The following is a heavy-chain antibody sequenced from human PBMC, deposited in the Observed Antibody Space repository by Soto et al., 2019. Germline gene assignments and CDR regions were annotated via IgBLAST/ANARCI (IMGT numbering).Heavy chain of an antibody. CDR2: VNAGHGNT. Sequence: GSMEGFCKAFGDTFTSHAIHWGRQGPGRRLEWMGWVNAGHGNTKYSQTSQGTVTITTDTSASTAYMELSSLRSEDTAVYYCARDGIAAAGTSWFDPWGQGTLVTVSS. CDR3: ARDGIAAAGTSWFDP. V-gene: IGHV1-3*01. CDR1: GDTFTSHA. D-gene: IGHD6-13*01. J-gene: IGHJ5*02.